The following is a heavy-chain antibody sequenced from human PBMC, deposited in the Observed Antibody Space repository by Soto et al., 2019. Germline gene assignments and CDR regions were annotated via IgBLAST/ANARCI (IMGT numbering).Heavy chain of an antibody. CDR1: GYTFTSYA. CDR2: INAGNGNI. V-gene: IGHV1-3*01. Sequence: GASVKVSCKASGYTFTSYAMHWVRQAPGQRLEWMGWINAGNGNIKYSQKFQGRVTITRDTSASTAYMELSSLRSEDTAVYYCAREDIVVVPAAPERYGMDVWGQGTTVTVSS. D-gene: IGHD2-2*01. J-gene: IGHJ6*02. CDR3: AREDIVVVPAAPERYGMDV.